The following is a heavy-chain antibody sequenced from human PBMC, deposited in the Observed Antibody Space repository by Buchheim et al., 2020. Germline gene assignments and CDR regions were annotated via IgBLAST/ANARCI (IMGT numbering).Heavy chain of an antibody. CDR2: ISGSDNTI. V-gene: IGHV3-48*01. CDR1: GFTFSSYG. CDR3: ARDQRDQGYWYFDL. Sequence: VQLVESGGGLIQPGESLRLSCAASGFTFSSYGMNWVCQAPGKGLEWVSFISGSDNTIYYADSVKGRFTISRAKVKNSMVLHMNSLRVEDTAVYYCARDQRDQGYWYFDLWGRGT. J-gene: IGHJ2*01.